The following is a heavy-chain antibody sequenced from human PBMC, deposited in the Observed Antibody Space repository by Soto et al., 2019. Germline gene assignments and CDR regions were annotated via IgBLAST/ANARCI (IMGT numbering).Heavy chain of an antibody. Sequence: QVQLVQSGAEVKKPGASVKVSCKASGYTFTGYYMHWVRQAPGQGLEWMGWINPNSGGTNYAQKFQGWVTMTRDTSISTAYMELSRLRSDDTAVYYCARDHSDWFAEPQYYFDYWGQGTLVTVSS. CDR1: GYTFTGYY. D-gene: IGHD3-10*01. J-gene: IGHJ4*02. CDR3: ARDHSDWFAEPQYYFDY. V-gene: IGHV1-2*04. CDR2: INPNSGGT.